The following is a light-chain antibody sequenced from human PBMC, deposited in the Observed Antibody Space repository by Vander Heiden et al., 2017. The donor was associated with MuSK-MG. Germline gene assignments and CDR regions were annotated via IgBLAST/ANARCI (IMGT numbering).Light chain of an antibody. CDR2: DVS. CDR3: SSYTSSSTRVV. Sequence: GQSITISCTGTSSDVGGYNYVSWYQQHPGKAPTLMIYDVSNRPSGVSNRFSGSKSGNTASLTISGLQAEDEADYYCSSYTSSSTRVVFGGGTKLTVL. V-gene: IGLV2-14*03. J-gene: IGLJ2*01. CDR1: SSDVGGYNY.